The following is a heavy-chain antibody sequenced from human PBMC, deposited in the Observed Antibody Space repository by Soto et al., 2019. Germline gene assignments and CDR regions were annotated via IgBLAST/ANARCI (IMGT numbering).Heavy chain of an antibody. CDR1: GGTFSSYA. CDR3: ARSDCSGGSYYHYYGMAV. D-gene: IGHD2-15*01. Sequence: ASVMVSCKASGGTFSSYAISWVRQAPGQGLEWIGGIIPIFGTANYAKKFQGRVTITADESTSTAYMELSSLRSEDTAVYYCARSDCSGGSYYHYYGMAVPGQRSTVNVSS. J-gene: IGHJ6*02. V-gene: IGHV1-69*13. CDR2: IIPIFGTA.